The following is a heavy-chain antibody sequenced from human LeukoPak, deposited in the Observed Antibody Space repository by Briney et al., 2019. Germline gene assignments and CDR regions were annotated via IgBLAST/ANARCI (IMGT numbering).Heavy chain of an antibody. D-gene: IGHD5-24*01. CDR2: IIPIFGTA. V-gene: IGHV1-69*05. CDR3: ARGKATSPHAFDI. J-gene: IGHJ3*02. CDR1: GGTFSSYA. Sequence: GAAVKVSCKASGGTFSSYAISWVRQAPGQGLDWMGRIIPIFGTANYAQKFQGRVTITTDESTSTAYMELSSLRSEDTAVYYCARGKATSPHAFDIWGQGTMVTVSS.